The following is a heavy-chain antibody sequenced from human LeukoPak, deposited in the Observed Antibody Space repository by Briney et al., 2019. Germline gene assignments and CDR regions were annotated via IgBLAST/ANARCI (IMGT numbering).Heavy chain of an antibody. V-gene: IGHV3-53*01. D-gene: IGHD5-24*01. CDR2: IYSGGTT. CDR3: ARALLVRNGYNYSPNYFDY. J-gene: IGHJ4*02. CDR1: GLTVNSNY. Sequence: TGGSLRLSCAASGLTVNSNYMNRVRQAPGKGLQWVSVIYSGGTTYYADSVKGRFTISRDNSKNTLYLQMNSLRAEDTAVYYCARALLVRNGYNYSPNYFDYWGQGTLVTVSS.